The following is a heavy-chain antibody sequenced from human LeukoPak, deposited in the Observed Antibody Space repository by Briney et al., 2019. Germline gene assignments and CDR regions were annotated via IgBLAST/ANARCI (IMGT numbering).Heavy chain of an antibody. V-gene: IGHV1-18*04. CDR1: GYTFTSYY. D-gene: IGHD3-9*01. CDR3: AKDWHILTGRNCFDP. CDR2: VSSYNGDT. J-gene: IGHJ5*01. Sequence: ASVRVSCKASGYTFTSYYMHWVRQAPGQGVEGMGWVSSYNGDTNYAQTFHGRVTMSTDTSTRTAYMELRSLTLDDTAIYYCAKDWHILTGRNCFDPWGQGTLVTVSS.